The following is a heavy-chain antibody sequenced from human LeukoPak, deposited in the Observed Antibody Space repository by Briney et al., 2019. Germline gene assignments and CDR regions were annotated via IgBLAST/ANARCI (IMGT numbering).Heavy chain of an antibody. V-gene: IGHV4-34*01. CDR2: IHQSGNT. D-gene: IGHD5-18*01. Sequence: SETLSLTCAVYDGSFSGYYWNWIRQPPGKGLEWIGEIHQSGNTNYNPSLKSRVTISVDTSKNQFSLKLSSVTAADTAVYYCARRKRGYSYGYSDYWGQGTLVTVSS. CDR1: DGSFSGYY. CDR3: ARRKRGYSYGYSDY. J-gene: IGHJ4*02.